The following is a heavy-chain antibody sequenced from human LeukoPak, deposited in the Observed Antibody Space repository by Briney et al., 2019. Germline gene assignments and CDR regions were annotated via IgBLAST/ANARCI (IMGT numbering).Heavy chain of an antibody. D-gene: IGHD3-3*01. CDR3: AKDRGRFLEWLLVT. J-gene: IGHJ5*02. CDR1: GFTFDDYA. CDR2: ISWNSGSI. V-gene: IGHV3-9*03. Sequence: GGSLRLSCAASGFTFDDYAMHWVRQAPGKGLEWVSGISWNSGSIGYADSVKGRFTISRDNAKNSLYLQMNSLRAEDMALYYCAKDRGRFLEWLLVTWGQGTLVTVSS.